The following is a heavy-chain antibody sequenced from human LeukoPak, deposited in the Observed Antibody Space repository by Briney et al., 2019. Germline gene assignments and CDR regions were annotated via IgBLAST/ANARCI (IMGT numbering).Heavy chain of an antibody. CDR2: IIPIFGTA. CDR3: ARGELLTRDYYYYYMDV. V-gene: IGHV1-69*13. Sequence: SVKVSCKASGGTFSSYAISWVRQAPGQGLEWMGGIIPIFGTANYAQKFQGRVTITADESTSTAYMELSSLRSEDTAVYYCARGELLTRDYYYYYMDVWGKGATVTISS. CDR1: GGTFSSYA. J-gene: IGHJ6*03. D-gene: IGHD1-26*01.